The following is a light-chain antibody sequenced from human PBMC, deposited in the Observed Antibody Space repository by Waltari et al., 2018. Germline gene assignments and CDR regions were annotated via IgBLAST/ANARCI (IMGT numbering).Light chain of an antibody. J-gene: IGLJ2*01. CDR2: GKN. CDR1: SLRTYY. V-gene: IGLV3-19*01. Sequence: SSELTQDPAVSVALGQTVRITCQGDSLRTYYASWYQQRPGQAPVLVIYGKNNRPSGIPERVSGSSSGNTASLTISGAQAEDEADYYCNSRDSSGNHVLFGGGTKLTVL. CDR3: NSRDSSGNHVL.